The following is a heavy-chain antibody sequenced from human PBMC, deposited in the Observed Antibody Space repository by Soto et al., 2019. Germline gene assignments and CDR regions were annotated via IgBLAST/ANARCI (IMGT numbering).Heavy chain of an antibody. Sequence: SETLSLTCTVSGGSISSYYWSWIRQPPGKGLEWIGYIYYSGSTNYNPSLKSRVTISVDTSKNPFSLKLSSVTAADTAVYYCARSPYCSSTSCPSYYYYYYMDVWGKRTTVTVSS. CDR3: ARSPYCSSTSCPSYYYYYYMDV. V-gene: IGHV4-59*01. CDR2: IYYSGST. CDR1: GGSISSYY. D-gene: IGHD2-2*01. J-gene: IGHJ6*03.